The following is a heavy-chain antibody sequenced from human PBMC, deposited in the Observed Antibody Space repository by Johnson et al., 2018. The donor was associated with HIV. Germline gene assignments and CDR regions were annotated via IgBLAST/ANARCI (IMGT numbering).Heavy chain of an antibody. CDR3: ARDGIAAEPKWDAFDI. D-gene: IGHD6-13*01. CDR2: IKQDGSEK. V-gene: IGHV3-7*03. CDR1: GFTFSSYG. Sequence: VHLVESGGGLVQPGGSLRLSCAASGFTFSSYGMHWVRQAPGKGLEWVANIKQDGSEKYYVDSVKGRFTISRDNAKNSLYLQMNSLRAEDTAVYYCARDGIAAEPKWDAFDICGQGTMVTVSS. J-gene: IGHJ3*02.